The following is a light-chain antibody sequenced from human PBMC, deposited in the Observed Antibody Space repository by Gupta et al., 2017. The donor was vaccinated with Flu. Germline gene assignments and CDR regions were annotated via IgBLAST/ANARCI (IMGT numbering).Light chain of an antibody. CDR1: RSISNN. V-gene: IGKV3-15*01. CDR3: QQYNDWPRIT. Sequence: DRATLSGRASRSISNNLAWYQQRAGQAPRLVIYGSSSRPTGVPARFSGSGSGTDFILTISSLQSEDFATYYCQQYNDWPRITFGQGTRLEIK. CDR2: GSS. J-gene: IGKJ5*01.